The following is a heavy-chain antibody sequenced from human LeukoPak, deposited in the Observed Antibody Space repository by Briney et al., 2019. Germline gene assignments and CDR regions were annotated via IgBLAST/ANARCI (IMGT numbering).Heavy chain of an antibody. Sequence: GGSLRLSCAASGFTFSSYAMSWVRQAPGKGLEWVGRIKSKTDGGTTDYAAPVKGRFTISRDDSKNTLYLQMNSLKTEDTAVYYCTTDLAYYDSSGYSDYWGQGTLVTVSS. V-gene: IGHV3-15*01. CDR1: GFTFSSYA. D-gene: IGHD3-22*01. CDR2: IKSKTDGGTT. CDR3: TTDLAYYDSSGYSDY. J-gene: IGHJ4*02.